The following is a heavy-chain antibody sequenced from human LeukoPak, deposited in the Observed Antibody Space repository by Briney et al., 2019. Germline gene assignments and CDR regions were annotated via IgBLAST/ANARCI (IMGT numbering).Heavy chain of an antibody. D-gene: IGHD3-22*01. CDR3: AKALYDSGAYSFDY. CDR2: MSGTDGTT. Sequence: GGSLRLSCAASGFTFSSYAMTWVRQAPGEGLAWVSAMSGTDGTTYYADSVKGRFTISRDNSKNTLYLQMNSLRAEDTALYYCAKALYDSGAYSFDYWGQGTLVTVSP. J-gene: IGHJ4*02. V-gene: IGHV3-23*01. CDR1: GFTFSSYA.